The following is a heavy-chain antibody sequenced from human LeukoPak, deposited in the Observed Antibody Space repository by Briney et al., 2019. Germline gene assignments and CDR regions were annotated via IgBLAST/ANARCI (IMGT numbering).Heavy chain of an antibody. D-gene: IGHD3-10*01. CDR1: GFTFSSYA. J-gene: IGHJ6*03. V-gene: IGHV3-64*01. CDR3: ARVYYYGSGTRNYYYYYYYMDV. Sequence: GGSLRLSCAASGFTFSSYAMHWVRQAPGKGLEYVSAISSNGGSTYYANSVEGRFTISRDNSKNTLYLQMGSLRAEDMAVYHCARVYYYGSGTRNYYYYYYYMDVWGKGTTVTISS. CDR2: ISSNGGST.